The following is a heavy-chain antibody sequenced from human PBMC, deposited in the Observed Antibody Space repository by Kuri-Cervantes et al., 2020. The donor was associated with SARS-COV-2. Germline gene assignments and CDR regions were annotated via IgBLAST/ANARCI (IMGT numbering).Heavy chain of an antibody. CDR3: AREGSPYYYGFERAFDI. CDR2: INTNTGNP. CDR1: GYTFTSYA. Sequence: ASVKVSCKASGYTFTSYAMNWVRQAPGQGLEWMGWINTNTGNPTYAQGFTGRFVFSLDTSVSTAYLQISSLEAEDTAVYYCAREGSPYYYGFERAFDIWGQGTMVTVSS. D-gene: IGHD3-10*01. V-gene: IGHV7-4-1*02. J-gene: IGHJ3*02.